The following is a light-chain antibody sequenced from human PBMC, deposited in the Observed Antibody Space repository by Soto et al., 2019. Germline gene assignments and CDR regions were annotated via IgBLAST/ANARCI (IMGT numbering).Light chain of an antibody. CDR1: SSDVGFYNY. CDR2: EVS. J-gene: IGLJ2*01. Sequence: QSVLTQPASVSGSPGQSITISCTGTSSDVGFYNYVSWYRQHPGKAPQLMVYEVSNRPSGVSKRFSCSKSGNTASLTISWLQAEDEADYYCSSYTRSTNVVFGGGTKLTVL. V-gene: IGLV2-14*01. CDR3: SSYTRSTNVV.